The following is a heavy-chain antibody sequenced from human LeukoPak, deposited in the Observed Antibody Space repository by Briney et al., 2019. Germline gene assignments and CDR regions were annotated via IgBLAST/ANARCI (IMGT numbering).Heavy chain of an antibody. Sequence: SETLSLTCAVYGGSFSGYYWSWIRQPPGKGLEWTGEISRSGSTNYNPSLKSRVTISVDTSKNQFSLKLSSVTAADTAVYYCARGTLYRGWSYYLDFWGQGSQVTVSS. D-gene: IGHD6-19*01. CDR2: ISRSGST. V-gene: IGHV4-34*01. CDR1: GGSFSGYY. J-gene: IGHJ4*02. CDR3: ARGTLYRGWSYYLDF.